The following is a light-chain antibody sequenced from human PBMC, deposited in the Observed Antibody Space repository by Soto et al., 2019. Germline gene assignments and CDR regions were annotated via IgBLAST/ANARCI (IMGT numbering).Light chain of an antibody. J-gene: IGLJ1*01. CDR2: EVT. CDR3: SSYAGSNYPYV. CDR1: SGDVGAYDY. Sequence: QSALTQPPSASGSPGQSVTISCTGTSGDVGAYDYVSWYQQHPGKAPKLLIYEVTKRPLGVPDRFSGSKSGNAASLTVSGLQAEDEADCYCSSYAGSNYPYVFGTGTKVTVL. V-gene: IGLV2-8*01.